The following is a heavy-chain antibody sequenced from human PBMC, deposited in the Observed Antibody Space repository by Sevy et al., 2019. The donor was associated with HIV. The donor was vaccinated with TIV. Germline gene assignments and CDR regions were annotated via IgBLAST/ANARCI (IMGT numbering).Heavy chain of an antibody. V-gene: IGHV1-18*01. CDR2: ISAYNGNT. J-gene: IGHJ4*02. Sequence: ASVKVSCKASGYTFTSYGISWVRQAPGQGLEWMGWISAYNGNTNYAQKLQGRVTMTTDTSTSTAYMELRSLRSDDTAVYYCARDFGDCSSTSCYTGDNWGQGTLVTVSS. CDR3: ARDFGDCSSTSCYTGDN. D-gene: IGHD2-2*02. CDR1: GYTFTSYG.